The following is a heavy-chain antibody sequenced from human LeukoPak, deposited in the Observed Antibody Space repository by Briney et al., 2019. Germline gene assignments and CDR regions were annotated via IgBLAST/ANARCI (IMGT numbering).Heavy chain of an antibody. Sequence: GASVKVSCKASGYTFTSYGISWVRQAPGQGLEWMGWISAYNGNTNYAQKLQGRVTMTTDTSTSTAYMELRSLRSDDTAVYYCARESQALRYFDWLLYFAELKPRTAWFDPWGQGTLVTVSS. CDR1: GYTFTSYG. J-gene: IGHJ5*02. D-gene: IGHD3-9*01. CDR2: ISAYNGNT. V-gene: IGHV1-18*01. CDR3: ARESQALRYFDWLLYFAELKPRTAWFDP.